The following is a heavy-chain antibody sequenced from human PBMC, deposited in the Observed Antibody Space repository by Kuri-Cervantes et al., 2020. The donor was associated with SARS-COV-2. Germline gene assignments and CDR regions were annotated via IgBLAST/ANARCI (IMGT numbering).Heavy chain of an antibody. Sequence: GSLRLSCTVSGGSISSSSYYWGWIRQPPGKGLEWIGSIYYSGSTYHNPSLKSRVTISVDTSKNQFSLKLSSVTAADTAVYYCARGRKQLGGSDFDYWGQGTLVTVSS. CDR3: ARGRKQLGGSDFDY. D-gene: IGHD6-6*01. V-gene: IGHV4-39*07. CDR2: IYYSGST. CDR1: GGSISSSSYY. J-gene: IGHJ4*02.